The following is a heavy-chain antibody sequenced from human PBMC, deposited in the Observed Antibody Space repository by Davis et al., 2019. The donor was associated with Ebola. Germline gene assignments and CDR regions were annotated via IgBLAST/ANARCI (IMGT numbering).Heavy chain of an antibody. Sequence: ASVKVSCKASGYTFVEHYVHWVRQAFGQGFEWMGRVNCRSGVTDLAQNFQGRVTMTRDTSINTAYMEMRSLTSDDTALYYCAREMYATGHASDIWGQGTMVTVSS. D-gene: IGHD1-14*01. V-gene: IGHV1-2*06. CDR2: VNCRSGVT. CDR3: AREMYATGHASDI. CDR1: GYTFVEHY. J-gene: IGHJ3*02.